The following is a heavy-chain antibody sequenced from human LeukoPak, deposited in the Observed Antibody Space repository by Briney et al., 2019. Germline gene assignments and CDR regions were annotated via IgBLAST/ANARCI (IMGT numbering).Heavy chain of an antibody. D-gene: IGHD3-10*01. CDR1: GYTFTGYY. J-gene: IGHJ4*02. CDR2: INPNSGGT. CDR3: ARDSTWFGEYPLDY. V-gene: IGHV1-2*02. Sequence: ASVKVSCKASGYTFTGYYMHWVRQAPGQGLEWMGWINPNSGGTNYAQKFQGRVTMTRDTSISTAYMELSRLRSDDTAVYYCARDSTWFGEYPLDYWGQGTLVTVSS.